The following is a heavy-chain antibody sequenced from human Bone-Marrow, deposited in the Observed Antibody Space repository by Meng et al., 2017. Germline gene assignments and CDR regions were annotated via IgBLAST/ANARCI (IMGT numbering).Heavy chain of an antibody. CDR3: AREGERWLQYFDY. D-gene: IGHD5-24*01. CDR2: IWYDGSNK. J-gene: IGHJ4*02. Sequence: GESLKISCAASGFTFSSYGMHWVRQAPGKGLEWVAVIWYDGSNKYYADSVKGRFTISRDKSKNTLYLQMNSLRAEDTAVYYCAREGERWLQYFDYWGQGTLVTVSS. CDR1: GFTFSSYG. V-gene: IGHV3-33*01.